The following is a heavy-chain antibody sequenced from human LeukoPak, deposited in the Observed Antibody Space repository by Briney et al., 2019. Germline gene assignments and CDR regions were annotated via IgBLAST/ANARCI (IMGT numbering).Heavy chain of an antibody. V-gene: IGHV4-4*02. CDR3: ARDPNPLRYFDWLSDYYYYYGMDV. CDR2: IYYSGST. D-gene: IGHD3-9*01. Sequence: SGTLSLTCAVSGGSIRSSNWWSWVRQPPGKGLEWIGYIYYSGSTNYNPSLKSRVTISVDTSKNQFSLKLSSVTAADTAVYYCARDPNPLRYFDWLSDYYYYYGMDVWGQGTTVTVSS. J-gene: IGHJ6*02. CDR1: GGSIRSSNW.